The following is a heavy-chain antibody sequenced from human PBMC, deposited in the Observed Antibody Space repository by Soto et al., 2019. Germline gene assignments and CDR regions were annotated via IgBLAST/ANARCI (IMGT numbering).Heavy chain of an antibody. J-gene: IGHJ6*02. CDR1: GFTFSSYA. Sequence: GSLRLSCAASGFTFSSYAMSWVRQAPGKGLEWVSVISGSGDSTYYADSVKGRFTISRDNSKNTLYLQMNSLRAEDTAVYYCARDRIPTGMDVWGQGTTVTVSS. CDR2: ISGSGDST. CDR3: ARDRIPTGMDV. V-gene: IGHV3-23*01.